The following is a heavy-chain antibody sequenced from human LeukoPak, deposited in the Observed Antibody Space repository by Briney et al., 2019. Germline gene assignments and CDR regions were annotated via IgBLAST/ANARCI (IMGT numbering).Heavy chain of an antibody. CDR3: ARGHISSGWYYFDY. J-gene: IGHJ4*02. CDR2: IYYSGST. D-gene: IGHD6-19*01. CDR1: GGSISSYY. Sequence: PSETLSLTCTPSGGSISSYYWSWIRQPPGKGLEWIGYIYYSGSTNHNPSLKSRVTISVDTSKNQFSLKLTSVTAADTAVYYCARGHISSGWYYFDYWGQGTLVTVSS. V-gene: IGHV4-59*01.